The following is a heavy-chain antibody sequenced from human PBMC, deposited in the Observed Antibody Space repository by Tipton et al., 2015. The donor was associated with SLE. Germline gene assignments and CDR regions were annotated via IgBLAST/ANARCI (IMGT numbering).Heavy chain of an antibody. D-gene: IGHD3-3*01. CDR1: GGSFSDYY. CDR2: INHSGST. V-gene: IGHV4-34*01. J-gene: IGHJ5*02. CDR3: ARGNYDFWSGYYTGGHWFDP. Sequence: TLSLTCAVYGGSFSDYYWSWIRQPPGKGLEWIGEINHSGSTNYNPSLKSRVTISVDTSKNQFSLKLRSVTAADTAVYYCARGNYDFWSGYYTGGHWFDPWGQGTLVTVSS.